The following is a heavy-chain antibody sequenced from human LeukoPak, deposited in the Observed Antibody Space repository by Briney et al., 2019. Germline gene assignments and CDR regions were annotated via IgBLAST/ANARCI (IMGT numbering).Heavy chain of an antibody. D-gene: IGHD1-26*01. CDR2: IYPGDSDT. Sequence: AGESLKISCKGSGYSFTSYWIGWVRQMPGKGLEWMGIIYPGDSDTRYSPSFQGQVTISADKSISTAYLQWSSLKASDSAMYFCARRSRQNYNWFDPWGQGTLVTVSS. J-gene: IGHJ5*02. V-gene: IGHV5-51*01. CDR1: GYSFTSYW. CDR3: ARRSRQNYNWFDP.